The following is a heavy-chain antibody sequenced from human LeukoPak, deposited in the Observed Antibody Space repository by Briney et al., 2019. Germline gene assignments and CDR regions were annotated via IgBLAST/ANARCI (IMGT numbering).Heavy chain of an antibody. J-gene: IGHJ4*02. Sequence: GASVKVSCKVSGYTLTELSMHWVRQAPGKGLEWMGGFDPEDGETIYEQKFQGRVTTTEDTSTDTAYMELSSLRSEDTAVYYCATGLRYPGVSADYWGQGTLVTVSS. V-gene: IGHV1-24*01. CDR3: ATGLRYPGVSADY. CDR2: FDPEDGET. CDR1: GYTLTELS. D-gene: IGHD3-9*01.